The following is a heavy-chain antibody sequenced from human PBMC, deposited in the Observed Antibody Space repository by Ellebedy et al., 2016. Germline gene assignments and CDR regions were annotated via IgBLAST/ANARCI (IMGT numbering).Heavy chain of an antibody. CDR2: IKQDGSEK. V-gene: IGHV3-7*01. J-gene: IGHJ6*03. Sequence: GGSLRLXXAASGFTFRSYWMSWVRQAPGKGLEWVANIKQDGSEKYYVDSVKGRFTISRDNAKNSLYLQMNSLRAEDTAVYYCARQKHSRNNEMYYYYMDVWGKGTTVTVSS. CDR3: ARQKHSRNNEMYYYYMDV. CDR1: GFTFRSYW. D-gene: IGHD1-14*01.